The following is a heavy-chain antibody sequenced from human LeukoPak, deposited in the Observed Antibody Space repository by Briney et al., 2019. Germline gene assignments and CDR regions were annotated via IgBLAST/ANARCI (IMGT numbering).Heavy chain of an antibody. CDR3: ARELDGSAPVS. Sequence: GGSLRLSCAASGFTVSSNYMSWVRQAPGKGLKWVSVIYSGGSTYYADSVKGRFTISRDNSKNTLYLQMNSLRAEDTAVYYCARELDGSAPVSWGQGTLVTVSS. V-gene: IGHV3-53*01. CDR2: IYSGGST. D-gene: IGHD3-22*01. CDR1: GFTVSSNY. J-gene: IGHJ4*02.